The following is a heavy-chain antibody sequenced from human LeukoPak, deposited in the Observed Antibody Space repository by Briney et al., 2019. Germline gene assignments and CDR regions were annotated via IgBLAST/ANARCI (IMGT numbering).Heavy chain of an antibody. CDR3: ARDNPSTAFDI. Sequence: PSETLSLTCTVSGGSISSYYWSWIRQPPGKGLEWIGYIYYSGSTNYNPSLKSRVTISVDTSKNQFSLKLSSVTAADTAVHYCARDNPSTAFDIWGQGTMVTVSS. CDR2: IYYSGST. CDR1: GGSISSYY. V-gene: IGHV4-59*01. J-gene: IGHJ3*02.